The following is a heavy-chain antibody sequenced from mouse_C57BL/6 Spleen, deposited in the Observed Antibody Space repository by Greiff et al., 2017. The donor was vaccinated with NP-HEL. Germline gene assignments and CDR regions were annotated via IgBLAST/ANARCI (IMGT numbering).Heavy chain of an antibody. J-gene: IGHJ2*01. V-gene: IGHV1-69*01. D-gene: IGHD2-3*01. Sequence: VQLQQPGAELVMPGASVKLSCKASGYTFTSYWMHWVKQRPGQGLEWIGEIDPSDSYTNYNQKFKGKSTLTVDKSSSTAYMQLRSLTSEDSAVYYCARGGAYDGYYDFDYWGQGTTLTVSS. CDR2: IDPSDSYT. CDR3: ARGGAYDGYYDFDY. CDR1: GYTFTSYW.